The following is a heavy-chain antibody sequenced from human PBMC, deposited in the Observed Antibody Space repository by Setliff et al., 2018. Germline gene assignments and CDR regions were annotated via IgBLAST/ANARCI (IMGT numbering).Heavy chain of an antibody. D-gene: IGHD3-22*01. Sequence: LRLSCAASGFTFSSYWMHWVRQAPGRGLEWVALIKYDGKNKYYGDSVKGRFTISRDNSKNALYLEMNSLRGEDSAVYYCVNTFQTGSGYAFDVWGRGTMVTVSS. CDR1: GFTFSSYW. CDR3: VNTFQTGSGYAFDV. CDR2: IKYDGKNK. J-gene: IGHJ3*01. V-gene: IGHV3-30*02.